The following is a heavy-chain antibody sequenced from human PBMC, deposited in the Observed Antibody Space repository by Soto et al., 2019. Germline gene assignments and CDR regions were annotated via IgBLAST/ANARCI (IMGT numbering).Heavy chain of an antibody. CDR2: ISAYNGNT. Sequence: QVHLVQSGGEVKKPGASVKVSCKASGYTFSSYGISWVRQAPGQGLEWMGWISAYNGNTNYAQKLQGRVTLTTDTXTSTAYMELRSLRSDDTAVYYCARYILTGYYGNYYDYTMDVWGQGTTVTVSS. D-gene: IGHD3-9*01. CDR1: GYTFSSYG. J-gene: IGHJ6*02. CDR3: ARYILTGYYGNYYDYTMDV. V-gene: IGHV1-18*01.